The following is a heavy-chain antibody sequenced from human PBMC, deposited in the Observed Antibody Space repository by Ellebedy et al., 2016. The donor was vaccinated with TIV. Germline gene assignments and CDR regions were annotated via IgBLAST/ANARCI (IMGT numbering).Heavy chain of an antibody. CDR1: GFTFSSYS. Sequence: GGSLRLSCAASGFTFSSYSMNWVRQAPGKGLEWVSSISSSSSYIYYADSVKGRFTISRDTAKNSLYLQMNSLRAEDTAVYYCARSGGNSNYFDFWGQGTLLTVSS. CDR2: ISSSSSYI. CDR3: ARSGGNSNYFDF. V-gene: IGHV3-21*01. D-gene: IGHD4-23*01. J-gene: IGHJ4*02.